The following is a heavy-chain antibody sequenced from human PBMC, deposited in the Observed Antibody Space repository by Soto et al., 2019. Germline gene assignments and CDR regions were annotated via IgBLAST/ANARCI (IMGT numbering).Heavy chain of an antibody. CDR1: GGSISSYY. Sequence: SETLSLTCTVSGGSISSYYWSWIRQPPGKGLEWIGYIYYSGSTNYNPSLKSRVTISVDTSKNQFSLRLSSVTAADTAVYYCARRYGGTFDYWGQGTLVTVS. CDR3: ARRYGGTFDY. V-gene: IGHV4-59*08. CDR2: IYYSGST. J-gene: IGHJ4*02. D-gene: IGHD2-15*01.